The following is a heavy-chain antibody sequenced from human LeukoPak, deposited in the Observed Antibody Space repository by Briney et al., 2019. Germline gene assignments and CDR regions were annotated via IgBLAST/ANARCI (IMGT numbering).Heavy chain of an antibody. CDR1: GFTFSDYY. CDR2: ISSSGSTI. J-gene: IGHJ4*02. V-gene: IGHV3-11*01. CDR3: ARDRPPYYCSSTSCYAVYFDY. D-gene: IGHD2-2*01. Sequence: PGGSLRLSCAASGFTFSDYYMSWIRQAPGKGLEWVSYISSSGSTIYYADSVKGRFTISRDNAKNSLYLQMNSLRAEDTAVYYCARDRPPYYCSSTSCYAVYFDYWGQGTLVTVSS.